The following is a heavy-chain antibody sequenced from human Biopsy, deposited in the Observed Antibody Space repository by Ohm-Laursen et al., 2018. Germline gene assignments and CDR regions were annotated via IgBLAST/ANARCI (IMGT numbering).Heavy chain of an antibody. CDR2: SHLSGST. V-gene: IGHV4-59*12. Sequence: GTLSLTCTVSGGSIGSDYWAWIRQSPGKGLEWIAYSHLSGSTNYNPSLRHRVTISVDTSKNQFSLKLNSVTAADTAVYYCARRPYGGTRYWYFDLWGRGTLVTVSS. CDR1: GGSIGSDY. J-gene: IGHJ2*01. CDR3: ARRPYGGTRYWYFDL. D-gene: IGHD4-23*01.